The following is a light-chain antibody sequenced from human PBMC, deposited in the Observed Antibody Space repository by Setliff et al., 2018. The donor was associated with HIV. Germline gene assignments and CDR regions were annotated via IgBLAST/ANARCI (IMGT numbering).Light chain of an antibody. CDR3: CSYGSGDIWV. CDR1: RSDVGNTLS. V-gene: IGLV2-23*02. Sequence: QSVLTQPASVSGSPGQSITISCTGSRSDVGNTLSVSWYQQNVGEVPKLLIYEVDRRPSGISHRFSGSKSANTASLKISGLQVEDEADYYCCSYGSGDIWVFGGGTK. J-gene: IGLJ3*02. CDR2: EVD.